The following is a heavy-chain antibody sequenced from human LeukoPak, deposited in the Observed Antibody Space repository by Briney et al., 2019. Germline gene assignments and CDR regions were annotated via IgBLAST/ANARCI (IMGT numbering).Heavy chain of an antibody. V-gene: IGHV4-4*02. CDR2: INHSGST. CDR1: GGSISSSNW. Sequence: SGTLSLTCAVSGGSISSSNWWSWVRQPPGKGLEWIGEINHSGSTNYNPSLKSRVTISVDTSKNQFSLKPSSVTAADTAVYYCASRQRYQLLAYGMDVWGQGTTVTVSS. CDR3: ASRQRYQLLAYGMDV. D-gene: IGHD2-2*01. J-gene: IGHJ6*02.